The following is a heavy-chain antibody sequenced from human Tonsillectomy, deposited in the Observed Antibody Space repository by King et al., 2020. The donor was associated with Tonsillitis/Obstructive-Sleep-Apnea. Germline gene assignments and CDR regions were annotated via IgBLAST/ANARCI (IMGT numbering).Heavy chain of an antibody. CDR3: ARTIVAGDFDY. J-gene: IGHJ4*02. CDR1: GFTFRRYW. D-gene: IGHD5-12*01. Sequence: VQLVESGGGLVQPGGALRLSCAASGFTFRRYWMYWVRQAPGKGLVWVSLITSDGSSTSYADSVKGRFTISRDNAKNTLYLQMNSLRAEDTAVYYCARTIVAGDFDYWGQGTLVTVSS. CDR2: ITSDGSST. V-gene: IGHV3-74*01.